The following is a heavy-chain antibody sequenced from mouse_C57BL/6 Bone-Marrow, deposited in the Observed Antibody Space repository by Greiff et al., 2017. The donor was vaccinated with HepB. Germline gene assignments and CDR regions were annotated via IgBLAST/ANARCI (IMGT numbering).Heavy chain of an antibody. D-gene: IGHD2-4*01. CDR2: ISYDGSN. J-gene: IGHJ3*01. Sequence: ESGPGLVKPSQSLSLTCSVTGYSITSGYYWNWIRQFPGNKLEWMGYISYDGSNNYNPSLKNRISITRDTSKNQFFLKLNSVTTEDTATYYCARRVYDYDGFAYWGQGTLVTVSA. V-gene: IGHV3-6*01. CDR3: ARRVYDYDGFAY. CDR1: GYSITSGYY.